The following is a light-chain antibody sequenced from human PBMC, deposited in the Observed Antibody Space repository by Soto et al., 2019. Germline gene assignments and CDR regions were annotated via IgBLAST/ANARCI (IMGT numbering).Light chain of an antibody. CDR2: DVS. CDR1: SSDVGGYNY. Sequence: SALTHPASVSGCPGQSITISRTGTSSDVGGYNYVSWYQQHPGKAPKLMIYDVSNRPSGVSNRFSGSKSGNTASLTISGLQAEDEADYYCSSYTSSSTQVFGTGTKVTVL. V-gene: IGLV2-14*01. CDR3: SSYTSSSTQV. J-gene: IGLJ1*01.